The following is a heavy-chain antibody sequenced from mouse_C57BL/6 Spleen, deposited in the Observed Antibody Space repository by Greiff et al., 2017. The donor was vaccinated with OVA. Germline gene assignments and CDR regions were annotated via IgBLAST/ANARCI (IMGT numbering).Heavy chain of an antibody. CDR2: IYPRSGNT. CDR1: GYTFTSYG. J-gene: IGHJ1*03. Sequence: VQLQESGAELARPGASVKLSCKASGYTFTSYGISWVKQRTGQGLEWIGEIYPRSGNTYYNEKFKGKATLTADKSSSTAYMELRSLTSEDSAVYFCARTLDYYGSSPRYFDVWGTGTTVTVSS. D-gene: IGHD1-1*01. CDR3: ARTLDYYGSSPRYFDV. V-gene: IGHV1-81*01.